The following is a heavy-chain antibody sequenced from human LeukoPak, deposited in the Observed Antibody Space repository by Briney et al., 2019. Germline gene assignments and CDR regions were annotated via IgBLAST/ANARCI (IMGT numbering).Heavy chain of an antibody. J-gene: IGHJ4*02. V-gene: IGHV1-2*02. CDR2: INPNNGDT. CDR1: GYSFTGYQ. D-gene: IGHD5-12*01. Sequence: ASVKVSCKASGYSFTGYQMHWVRQAPGQGLEWMGWINPNNGDTNYAQKFQGRVAMTRDTSISTAYMELSSLRSDDTAVYYCATSGYSDSGYFDCWGQGTLVTVSS. CDR3: ATSGYSDSGYFDC.